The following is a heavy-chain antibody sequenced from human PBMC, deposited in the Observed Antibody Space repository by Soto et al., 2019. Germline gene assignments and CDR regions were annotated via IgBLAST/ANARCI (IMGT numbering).Heavy chain of an antibody. CDR2: ISAYDGNT. CDR1: GYTLTSYG. CDR3: ARHRSVLLWFGEYNRGGFGFDY. V-gene: IGHV1-18*01. Sequence: QVQLVQSGAEVKKPGASVKVSCKASGYTLTSYGISWVRQAPGQGLEWMGWISAYDGNTNYAQKLHGRVTMTTDTSTSTAYMELRSLRSDDTAVYYCARHRSVLLWFGEYNRGGFGFDYWGQGTLVTVSS. J-gene: IGHJ4*02. D-gene: IGHD3-10*01.